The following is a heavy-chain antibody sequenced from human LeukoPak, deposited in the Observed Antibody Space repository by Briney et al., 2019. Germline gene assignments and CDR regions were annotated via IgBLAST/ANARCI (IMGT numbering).Heavy chain of an antibody. D-gene: IGHD3-10*01. CDR2: ISGSGGST. J-gene: IGHJ4*02. CDR3: AKVKGSGSYYNPYYFDY. CDR1: GFTSSSYA. V-gene: IGHV3-23*01. Sequence: GGSLRLSCAASGFTSSSYAMSWVRQAPGKGLEWVSAISGSGGSTYYADSVKGRFTISRDNSRNTLYLQMNSLRAEDTAVYYCAKVKGSGSYYNPYYFDYWGQGTLVTVSS.